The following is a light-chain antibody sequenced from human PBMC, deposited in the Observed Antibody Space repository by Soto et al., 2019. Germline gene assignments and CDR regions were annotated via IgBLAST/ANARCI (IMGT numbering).Light chain of an antibody. Sequence: DIQMTQSPSSVSAFVGDIVAITCRASHDIARWLAWYQQQPGKAPRLLIYAASSLQSGVPTRFSGSGSGTDFTLTITNLQPEDSAVYYCQQVKGFPLTFGGGTKVEIK. CDR3: QQVKGFPLT. J-gene: IGKJ4*01. V-gene: IGKV1-12*01. CDR2: AAS. CDR1: HDIARW.